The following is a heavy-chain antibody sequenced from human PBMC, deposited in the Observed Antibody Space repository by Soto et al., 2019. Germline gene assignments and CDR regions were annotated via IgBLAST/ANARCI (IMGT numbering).Heavy chain of an antibody. Sequence: PGGSLRLSCAASGFTFSSYSMNWVRQAPGKGLEWVSSISSSSSYIYYADSVKGRFTISRDNAKNSLYLQMNSLRAEDTAVYYCARDSRPVYYYGMDVWGQGTTVTVSS. CDR1: GFTFSSYS. CDR3: ARDSRPVYYYGMDV. J-gene: IGHJ6*02. D-gene: IGHD6-6*01. CDR2: ISSSSSYI. V-gene: IGHV3-21*01.